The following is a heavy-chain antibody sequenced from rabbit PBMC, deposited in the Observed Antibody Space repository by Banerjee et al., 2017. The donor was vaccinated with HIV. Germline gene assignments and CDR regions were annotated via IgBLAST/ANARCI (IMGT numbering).Heavy chain of an antibody. CDR3: ARIAGYAGYFTL. D-gene: IGHD4-2*01. CDR1: GFSFSSGYY. Sequence: QSLEESGGDLVKPGGSLTLTCTASGFSFSSGYYMCWVRQAPEKGLEWIGYSAPGFGNTKYVSWVNGRFTISSDNAHNTLYLQLNSLTAADTATYFCARIAGYAGYFTLWGPGTLVTVS. CDR2: SAPGFGNT. J-gene: IGHJ4*01. V-gene: IGHV1S40*01.